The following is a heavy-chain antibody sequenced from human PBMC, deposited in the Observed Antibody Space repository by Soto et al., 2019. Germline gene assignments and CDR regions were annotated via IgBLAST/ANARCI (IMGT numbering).Heavy chain of an antibody. Sequence: GESLKISCKGSGYSFSNYWIGWVRQMPGKGLEWMGIVYPGDSDTRYSPSFEGQVTISADKSISTAYLQWSSLKASDTAMYYCARHGYSNFPYYYYGMDVWGQGTTVTVSS. CDR1: GYSFSNYW. D-gene: IGHD4-4*01. CDR3: ARHGYSNFPYYYYGMDV. CDR2: VYPGDSDT. V-gene: IGHV5-51*01. J-gene: IGHJ6*02.